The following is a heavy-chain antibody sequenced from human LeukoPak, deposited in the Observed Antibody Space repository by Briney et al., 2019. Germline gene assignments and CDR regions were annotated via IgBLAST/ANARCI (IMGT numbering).Heavy chain of an antibody. CDR1: GYTFTGYY. CDR2: INPNSSGT. J-gene: IGHJ4*02. CDR3: ARDHYCSGGSCYWRFDY. V-gene: IGHV1-2*02. D-gene: IGHD2-15*01. Sequence: GASVTVSCKASGYTFTGYYMHWVRQAPGQGLEWMGWINPNSSGTNYAQKFQGRVTMTRDTSISTAYMELSRLRSDDTAVYYCARDHYCSGGSCYWRFDYWGQGTLVTVSS.